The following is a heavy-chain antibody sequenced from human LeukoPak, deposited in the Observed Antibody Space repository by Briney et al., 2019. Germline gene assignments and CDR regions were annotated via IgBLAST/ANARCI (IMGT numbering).Heavy chain of an antibody. J-gene: IGHJ4*02. CDR2: IIPISGTA. CDR1: GGTFSSYA. V-gene: IGHV1-69*05. CDR3: ASLGALWEQQRSFDY. Sequence: SVKVSCKASGGTFSSYAISWVRQAPGQGLEWMGGIIPISGTANYAQKFQGRVTITTDESTSTAYMELGSLRSEDTAVYYCASLGALWEQQRSFDYWGQGTLVTVSS. D-gene: IGHD6-13*01.